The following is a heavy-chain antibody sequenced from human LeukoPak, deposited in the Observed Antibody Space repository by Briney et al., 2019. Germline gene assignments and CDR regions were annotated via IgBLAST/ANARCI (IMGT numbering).Heavy chain of an antibody. CDR2: IYHSGST. CDR1: GGSISSGGYS. J-gene: IGHJ4*02. CDR3: ARGSSSWSSYFDY. D-gene: IGHD6-13*01. Sequence: SQTLSLTCAVSGGSISSGGYSWSWIRQPSGKGLEWIGYIYHSGSTYYNPSLKSRVTISVDRSKNQFSLKLSSVTAADTAVYYCARGSSSWSSYFDYWGQGTLVTVSS. V-gene: IGHV4-30-2*01.